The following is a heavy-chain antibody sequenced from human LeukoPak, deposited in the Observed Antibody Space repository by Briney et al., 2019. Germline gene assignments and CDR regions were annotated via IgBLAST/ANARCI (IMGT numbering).Heavy chain of an antibody. Sequence: SETLSLTCTVSGGSISSYYWSWIRQPPGKGLEWIGYIYYSGSTSYNPSLKSRVTISVDTSKNQFSLKLSSVTAADTAVYYCARVGDYYDSSGYFDWGQGTLVTVSS. J-gene: IGHJ4*02. D-gene: IGHD3-22*01. CDR2: IYYSGST. CDR1: GGSISSYY. CDR3: ARVGDYYDSSGYFD. V-gene: IGHV4-59*01.